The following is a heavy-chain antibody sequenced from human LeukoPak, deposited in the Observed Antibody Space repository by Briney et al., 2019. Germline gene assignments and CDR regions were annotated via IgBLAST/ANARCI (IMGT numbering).Heavy chain of an antibody. CDR2: INHSGST. CDR3: ARGKRLVRFDY. V-gene: IGHV4-34*01. D-gene: IGHD6-19*01. CDR1: GGSFSGYY. J-gene: IGHJ4*02. Sequence: SETLSLTCAVYGGSFSGYYWSWIRQPPGRGLEWIGEINHSGSTNYNPSLKSRVTISVDTSKNQFSLKLSSVTAADTAVYYCARGKRLVRFDYWGQGTLVTVSS.